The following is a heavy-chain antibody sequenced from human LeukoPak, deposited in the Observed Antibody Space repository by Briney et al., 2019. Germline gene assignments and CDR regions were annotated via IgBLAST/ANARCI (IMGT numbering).Heavy chain of an antibody. CDR2: ISGSGGST. CDR1: GFTFSSYS. J-gene: IGHJ4*02. CDR3: AKDSRPRSRDMGY. V-gene: IGHV3-23*01. Sequence: GGSLRLSCAASGFTFSSYSMHWVRQAPGKELEWVSAISGSGGSTYYADSVKGRFTISRDNSKNTLYLQMNSLRAEDTAVYYCAKDSRPRSRDMGYWGQGTLVTVSS. D-gene: IGHD2-2*01.